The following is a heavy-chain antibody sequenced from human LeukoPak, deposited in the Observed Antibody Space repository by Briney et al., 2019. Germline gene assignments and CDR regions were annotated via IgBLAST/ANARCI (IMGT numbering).Heavy chain of an antibody. CDR3: AKGSGSYYYGMDV. J-gene: IGHJ6*04. V-gene: IGHV3-30*18. CDR2: ISYDGSNK. Sequence: GGSLRLSCAASGFTFSSYGMHWVRQAPGKGLEWVAVISYDGSNKYYADSVKGRFTISRDNSKNTLYLQMNSLRAEDTAEYYCAKGSGSYYYGMDVWGKGTTVTVSS. CDR1: GFTFSSYG. D-gene: IGHD3-10*01.